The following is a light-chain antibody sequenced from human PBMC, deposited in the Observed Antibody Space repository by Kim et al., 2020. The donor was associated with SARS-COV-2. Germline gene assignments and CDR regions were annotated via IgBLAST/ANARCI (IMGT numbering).Light chain of an antibody. J-gene: IGLJ3*02. V-gene: IGLV3-1*01. CDR3: QAWDSSTAV. CDR2: QDS. CDR1: KLGDKY. Sequence: VSPDQTASITCSGNKLGDKYACWYQQKPGQSPVLVIYQDSKRPSGIPERFSGSNSGNTATLTISGTQAMDEADYYCQAWDSSTAVFGGGTQLTVL.